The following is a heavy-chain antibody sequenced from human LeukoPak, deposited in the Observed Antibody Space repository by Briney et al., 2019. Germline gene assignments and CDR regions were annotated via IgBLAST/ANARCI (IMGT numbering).Heavy chain of an antibody. CDR1: GYTFTSYY. CDR2: INPSGGST. CDR3: ARDDSDQYGIDY. D-gene: IGHD3-22*01. V-gene: IGHV1-46*01. Sequence: GASVKVSCKASGYTFTSYYMHWVRQAPGQGLEWMGIINPSGGSTSYAQKFQGRVTMTGDMSTSTVYMELSSLRSVDTAVYYCARDDSDQYGIDYWGQGTLVTVSS. J-gene: IGHJ4*02.